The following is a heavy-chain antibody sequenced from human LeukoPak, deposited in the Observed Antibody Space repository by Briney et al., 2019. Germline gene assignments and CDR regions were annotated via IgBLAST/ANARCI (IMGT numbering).Heavy chain of an antibody. D-gene: IGHD3-3*01. CDR3: AKDQYYEFWSGYPPGY. Sequence: PGGSLRLSCAASGFTFTSYAMSWVRQAPGKGLEWVSAISGSGGSTYYADSVKGRFTISRDSSKNTLYLQMNSLRAEDTAVYYCAKDQYYEFWSGYPPGYWGQGTLVTVSS. CDR1: GFTFTSYA. J-gene: IGHJ4*02. V-gene: IGHV3-23*01. CDR2: ISGSGGST.